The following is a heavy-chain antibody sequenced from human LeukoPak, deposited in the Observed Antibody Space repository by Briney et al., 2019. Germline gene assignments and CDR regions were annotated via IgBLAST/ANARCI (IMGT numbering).Heavy chain of an antibody. Sequence: GGSLRLSCAAYGFTFSSYAMSWLRQAPGKGLVWVSAISGGGGSTYYADSVKGRFTISRDNSKNTLYLQMNSLRAEDTAVYYCAKDPRRIDPAPYWGQGTLVTVSS. CDR2: ISGGGGST. CDR3: AKDPRRIDPAPY. V-gene: IGHV3-23*01. D-gene: IGHD2-15*01. CDR1: GFTFSSYA. J-gene: IGHJ4*02.